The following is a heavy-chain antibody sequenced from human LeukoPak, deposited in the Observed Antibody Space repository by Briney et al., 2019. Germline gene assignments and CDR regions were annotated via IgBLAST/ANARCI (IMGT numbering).Heavy chain of an antibody. Sequence: PGGSLRLPCAASGFSFSTYTMNWVRQAPGKGLEWVSSISGSSVSIYYADSVQGRFTISRDNTKKSLFLQMNSLRAEDTAVYYCVRAMQMTTIGPGYWGQGTLVTVSS. J-gene: IGHJ4*02. CDR3: VRAMQMTTIGPGY. CDR1: GFSFSTYT. D-gene: IGHD5-24*01. V-gene: IGHV3-21*01. CDR2: ISGSSVSI.